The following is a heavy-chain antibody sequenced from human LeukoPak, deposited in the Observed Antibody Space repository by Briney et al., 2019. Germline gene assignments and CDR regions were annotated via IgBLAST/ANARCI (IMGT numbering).Heavy chain of an antibody. V-gene: IGHV3-7*01. CDR2: IKQDGSEK. J-gene: IGHJ4*02. Sequence: PGGSLRLSCAASGFTFSSYWMSWVRQAPGKGLEWVANIKQDGSEKYYVDSVKGRFTISRDNAKNSLYLQMNSLRAEDTAVYYCARDLSFTVTLFDYWGQGTLVTVSS. D-gene: IGHD4-17*01. CDR1: GFTFSSYW. CDR3: ARDLSFTVTLFDY.